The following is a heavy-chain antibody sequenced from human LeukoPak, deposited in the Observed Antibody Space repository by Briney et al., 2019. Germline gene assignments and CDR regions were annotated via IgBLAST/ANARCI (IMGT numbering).Heavy chain of an antibody. J-gene: IGHJ4*02. CDR3: AKDQGIAVAGFDY. D-gene: IGHD6-19*01. V-gene: IGHV3-23*01. Sequence: GGSLRLSCAASGFTFSSYAMSWVRQAPGKGLEWVSAISGSGGSTYYADSVKGRSTISRDNSKNTLYLQMNSLRAEDTAVYYCAKDQGIAVAGFDYWGQGTLVTVSS. CDR1: GFTFSSYA. CDR2: ISGSGGST.